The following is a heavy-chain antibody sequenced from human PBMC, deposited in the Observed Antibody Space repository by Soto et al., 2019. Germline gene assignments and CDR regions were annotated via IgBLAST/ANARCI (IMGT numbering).Heavy chain of an antibody. Sequence: PSETLSLTCTVSGVSISDDCWSWIRQPPGKGLEWIAFIHFSGTSNYNPSLTSRVTISVDTSKNQFSLKLSSVTAADTAVYYCASPWYYDSSGYYSWGQGTLVTVSS. D-gene: IGHD3-22*01. V-gene: IGHV4-4*08. J-gene: IGHJ4*02. CDR2: IHFSGTS. CDR3: ASPWYYDSSGYYS. CDR1: GVSISDDC.